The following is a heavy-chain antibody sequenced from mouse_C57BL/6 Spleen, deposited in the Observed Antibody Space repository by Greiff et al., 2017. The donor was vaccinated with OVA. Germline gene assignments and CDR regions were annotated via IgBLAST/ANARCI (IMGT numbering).Heavy chain of an antibody. CDR1: GYTFTDYY. CDR3: ARGRGYYEFAY. CDR2: IYPGSGNT. J-gene: IGHJ3*01. Sequence: QVQLQQSGAELVRPGASVKLSCKASGYTFTDYYINWVKQRPGQGLEWIARIYPGSGNTYYNEKFKGKATLTAEKSSSTAYMQLSSLTSEDSAVYFCARGRGYYEFAYWGQGTLVTVSA. V-gene: IGHV1-76*01. D-gene: IGHD2-3*01.